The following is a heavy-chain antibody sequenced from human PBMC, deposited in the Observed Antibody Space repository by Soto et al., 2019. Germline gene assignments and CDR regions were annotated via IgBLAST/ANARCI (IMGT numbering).Heavy chain of an antibody. CDR1: GYTFTDYY. CDR3: ARVPCITSSCSALNWFDP. Sequence: ASVKVSCKASGYTFTDYYLHWVRQAPGQGLEWMGWINPKSGGTNYAQKFQGRVTMTRDTSISTVYMELSRLRSDDTAVYDCARVPCITSSCSALNWFDPWGQGTLVTVSS. CDR2: INPKSGGT. J-gene: IGHJ5*02. V-gene: IGHV1-2*02. D-gene: IGHD3-10*01.